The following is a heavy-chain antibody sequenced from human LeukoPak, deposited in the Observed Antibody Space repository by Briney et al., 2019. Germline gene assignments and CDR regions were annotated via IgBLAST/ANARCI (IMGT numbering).Heavy chain of an antibody. CDR3: ARHYHLWSNYYYMDV. Sequence: PSETLSLTCTVSGGSISNSQYSWGWIRQPPGKGLEWIGSIFYSGNSYYKPSLKSRVSMSVETSKNQFSLRLRSVTAADTAVYYCARHYHLWSNYYYMDVWGRGTTVTVSS. J-gene: IGHJ6*03. CDR1: GGSISNSQYS. V-gene: IGHV4-39*01. D-gene: IGHD3-3*02. CDR2: IFYSGNS.